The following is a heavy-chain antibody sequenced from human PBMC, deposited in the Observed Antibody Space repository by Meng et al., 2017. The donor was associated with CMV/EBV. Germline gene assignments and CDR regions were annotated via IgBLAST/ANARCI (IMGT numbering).Heavy chain of an antibody. CDR2: INPSGGST. V-gene: IGHV1-46*01. Sequence: ASVKVSCKASGYTFSSYYMHLMRQAPGQGLEWMGIINPSGGSTSYAQKFQGRVTMTSDTSTGTVFMELSSLRFDDTAVYYCARARGPRTTTLRVVMPNSVDDWGQGTPVTVSS. CDR3: ARARGPRTTTLRVVMPNSVDD. J-gene: IGHJ6*02. D-gene: IGHD3-22*01. CDR1: GYTFSSYY.